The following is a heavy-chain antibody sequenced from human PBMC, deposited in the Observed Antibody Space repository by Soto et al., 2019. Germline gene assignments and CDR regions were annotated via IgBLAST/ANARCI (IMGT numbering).Heavy chain of an antibody. CDR1: GFTFSGYA. CDR2: IGANGRST. CDR3: AKVYQPKAYLDY. J-gene: IGHJ4*02. V-gene: IGHV3-23*01. Sequence: EVQLLESGGGLIQSGGSLTLSCTASGFTFSGYAMSWVRQAPGKGLEWVSAIGANGRSTYYADSVKGRFVISRDNSRNTVALQMSSLRAEDTATDYCAKVYQPKAYLDYWGQGTLVTVSS.